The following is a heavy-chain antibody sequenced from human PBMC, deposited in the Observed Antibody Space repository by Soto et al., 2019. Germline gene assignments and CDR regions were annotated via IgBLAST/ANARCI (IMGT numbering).Heavy chain of an antibody. D-gene: IGHD4-17*01. Sequence: GGSLRLSCEASGFTFSSCAMTWVRQAPGSGLEWVSSISGGGGSTYCADSGKGRFIISRDNSKNTVYMQMISLRVDDTAVYYCAKSDAQTTVTPFDSWGQGTLVTVSS. CDR2: ISGGGGST. CDR3: AKSDAQTTVTPFDS. J-gene: IGHJ5*01. CDR1: GFTFSSCA. V-gene: IGHV3-23*01.